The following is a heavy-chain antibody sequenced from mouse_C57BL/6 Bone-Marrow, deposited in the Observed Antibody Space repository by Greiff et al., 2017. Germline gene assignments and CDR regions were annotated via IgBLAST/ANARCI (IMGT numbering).Heavy chain of an antibody. CDR3: ARYSNYGLDY. CDR1: GFTFSDYY. CDR2: ISNGGGST. V-gene: IGHV5-12*01. D-gene: IGHD2-5*01. J-gene: IGHJ2*01. Sequence: DVQLVESGGGLVQPGGSLKLSCAASGFTFSDYYMYWVRQTPEKRLEWVAYISNGGGSTYYPDTVKGRFTISRDNAKNTLYLQMSRLKSEDTAMYYCARYSNYGLDYWGQGTTLTVSS.